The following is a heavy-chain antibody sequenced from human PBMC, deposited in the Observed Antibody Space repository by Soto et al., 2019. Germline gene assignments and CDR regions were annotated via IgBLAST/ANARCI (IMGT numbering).Heavy chain of an antibody. CDR1: GFTFSAYC. V-gene: IGHV3-7*01. Sequence: EVQLVESGGGLVRPGGSLRLSCAASGFTFSAYCMSWVRQAPGKGLEWVANIKQDGSEKYYVDSVKGRFPISRDNDESSLYLQMNSLRAEDTAVYYCTRGGCSSESYCCFDYWGQGTLVTVSS. CDR2: IKQDGSEK. J-gene: IGHJ4*02. CDR3: TRGGCSSESYCCFDY. D-gene: IGHD1-26*01.